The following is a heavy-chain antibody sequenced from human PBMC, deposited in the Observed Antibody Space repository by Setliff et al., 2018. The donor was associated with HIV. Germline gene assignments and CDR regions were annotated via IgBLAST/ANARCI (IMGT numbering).Heavy chain of an antibody. Sequence: PGGSLRLSCAASGFMFNIYEMTWVRQAPGKGLEWVGRIKSNINGGTRDYAAPVKGRFTISRDDSKNTVYLQMNSLKSEDSALYYCTTGGADWGQGTRVTVSS. V-gene: IGHV3-15*01. D-gene: IGHD3-16*01. CDR3: TTGGAD. CDR1: GFMFNIYE. CDR2: IKSNINGGTR. J-gene: IGHJ4*02.